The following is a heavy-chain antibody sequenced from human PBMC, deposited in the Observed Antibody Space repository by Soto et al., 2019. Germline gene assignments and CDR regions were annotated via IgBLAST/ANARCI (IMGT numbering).Heavy chain of an antibody. CDR1: GYSFTSYW. CDR3: ARHVSEMVSCRGGSCYSAWYFDL. V-gene: IGHV5-51*01. D-gene: IGHD2-15*01. CDR2: IYPGDSDT. Sequence: GESLKISCKGSGYSFTSYWIGWVRQMPGKGLEWMGIIYPGDSDTRYSPSFQGQVTISADKSISTAYLQWSSLKASDNAMYYCARHVSEMVSCRGGSCYSAWYFDLWGRGTLVTVSS. J-gene: IGHJ2*01.